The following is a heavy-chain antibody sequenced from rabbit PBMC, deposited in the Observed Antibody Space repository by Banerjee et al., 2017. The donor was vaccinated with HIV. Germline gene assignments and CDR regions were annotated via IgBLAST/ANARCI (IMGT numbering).Heavy chain of an antibody. V-gene: IGHV1S43*01. D-gene: IGHD4-1*01. Sequence: QSLEESGGDLVKPGASLTLTCIASGFSFGSNYYMCWVRQAPGKGLEWIGSIYAGGGVTYYATWVNGRFTISGSTSLNTVDLKMTSLTAADTATYFCARDLAGVVGWNFGLWGPGTLVTVS. CDR1: GFSFGSNYY. CDR2: IYAGGGVT. CDR3: ARDLAGVVGWNFGL. J-gene: IGHJ4*01.